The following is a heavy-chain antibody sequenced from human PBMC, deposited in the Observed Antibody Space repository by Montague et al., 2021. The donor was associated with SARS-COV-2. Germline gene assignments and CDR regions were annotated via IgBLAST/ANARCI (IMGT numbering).Heavy chain of an antibody. CDR1: GGSISSYC. CDR3: ARGSVDY. Sequence: SETLSLTCTVSGGSISSYCWSWIRQPPGKGLEWIGYIYYSGSTNYNPSPKSRVTISVDTSKNQFSLKLSSVTAADTAVYYCARGSVDYWGQGTLVTVSS. V-gene: IGHV4-59*01. CDR2: IYYSGST. J-gene: IGHJ4*02.